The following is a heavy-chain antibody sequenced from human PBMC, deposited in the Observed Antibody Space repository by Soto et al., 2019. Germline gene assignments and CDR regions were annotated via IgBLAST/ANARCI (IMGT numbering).Heavy chain of an antibody. CDR1: GGSFSGYY. Sequence: SETLSLTCAVYGGSFSGYYWSWIRQPPGKGLEWIGGINHSGSTNYNPSLKSRVTISVDTSKNQFSLKLSSVTAADTAVYYCARGSAYYDILTGPRGRWFDPWGQGTLVTVSS. D-gene: IGHD3-9*01. V-gene: IGHV4-34*01. CDR3: ARGSAYYDILTGPRGRWFDP. J-gene: IGHJ5*02. CDR2: INHSGST.